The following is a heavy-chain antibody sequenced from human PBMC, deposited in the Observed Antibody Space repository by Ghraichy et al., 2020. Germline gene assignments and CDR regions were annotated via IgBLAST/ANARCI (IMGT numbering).Heavy chain of an antibody. CDR3: ARGGERNSRYYYYMDV. D-gene: IGHD4-23*01. V-gene: IGHV3-23*01. CDR1: GFTFSSNA. J-gene: IGHJ6*03. Sequence: GGSLRLSCAASGFTFSSNAMSWVRQAPGKGLEWVSSISGSGGSTFHDDSVKGRLTISRDNSKNTLNLQMNNLRAEDTAVYYCARGGERNSRYYYYMDVWGKGTTVTVSS. CDR2: ISGSGGST.